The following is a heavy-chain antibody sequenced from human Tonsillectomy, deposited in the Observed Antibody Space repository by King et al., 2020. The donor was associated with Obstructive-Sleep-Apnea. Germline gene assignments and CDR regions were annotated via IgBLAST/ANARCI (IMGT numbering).Heavy chain of an antibody. CDR2: ISSSSSYT. CDR3: ARDGLGTLLPYDY. V-gene: IGHV3-11*06. J-gene: IGHJ4*02. Sequence: VQLVESGGGLVKPGGSLRLSCAASGFTFSDYYMNWIRQAPGKGLEWVSYISSSSSYTNYADSVKGRFTISRDNAKNSLYLQMNSLRAEDTAVYYCARDGLGTLLPYDYWGQGTLVTVSS. CDR1: GFTFSDYY. D-gene: IGHD3/OR15-3a*01.